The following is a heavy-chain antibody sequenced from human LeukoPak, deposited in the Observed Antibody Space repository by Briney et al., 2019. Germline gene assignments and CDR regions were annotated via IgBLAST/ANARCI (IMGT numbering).Heavy chain of an antibody. V-gene: IGHV4-59*01. CDR1: GGSISSYY. D-gene: IGHD2-21*02. Sequence: SETLSLTCTVSGGSISSYYWSWIRQPPGKGLEWIGYIYSSGSTNYNPSLKSRITISVDTSKNQFSLKLSSVTAADTAVYYCTRFAYCGGHCWYYFDYWGQGSLVTVSS. CDR2: IYSSGST. J-gene: IGHJ4*02. CDR3: TRFAYCGGHCWYYFDY.